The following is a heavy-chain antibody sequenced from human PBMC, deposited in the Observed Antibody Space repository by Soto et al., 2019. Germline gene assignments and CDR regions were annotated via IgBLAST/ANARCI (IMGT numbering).Heavy chain of an antibody. CDR2: ISSSSSYI. J-gene: IGHJ5*02. V-gene: IGHV3-21*01. Sequence: EVQLVESGGGLVKPGGSLRLSCAASGFTFSSYSMNWVRQAPGKGLEWVSSISSSSSYIYYADSVKGRFTISRDNAKNSLYLQMNSLRAEDTTVYYCARAEADYYGSGTVWFDPWGQGTLVTVSS. CDR3: ARAEADYYGSGTVWFDP. D-gene: IGHD3-10*01. CDR1: GFTFSSYS.